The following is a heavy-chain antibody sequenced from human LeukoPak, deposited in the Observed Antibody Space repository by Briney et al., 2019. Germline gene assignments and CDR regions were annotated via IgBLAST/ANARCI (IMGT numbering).Heavy chain of an antibody. J-gene: IGHJ3*02. CDR3: ARALPGPMTTVSAFDI. D-gene: IGHD4-17*01. Sequence: GGSLRLSCAASGFTFSHYGMHWVRLAPGKGLEWVAVIWYDGSNKYYADSVKGRFTISRDNSKNTLYLQMNSLRAEDTAVYYCARALPGPMTTVSAFDIWGQGTMVTVSS. V-gene: IGHV3-33*01. CDR1: GFTFSHYG. CDR2: IWYDGSNK.